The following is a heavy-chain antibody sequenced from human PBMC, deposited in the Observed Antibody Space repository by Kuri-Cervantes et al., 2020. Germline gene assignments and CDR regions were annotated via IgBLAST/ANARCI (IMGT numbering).Heavy chain of an antibody. CDR1: GYTFTSYG. CDR3: ARVTRRYNWSDLSRDYYYMDV. D-gene: IGHD1-1*01. CDR2: ISAYNGNT. V-gene: IGHV1-18*01. Sequence: ASVKVSCKASGYTFTSYGISWVRQAPGQGLEWMGWISAYNGNTNYAQKLQGRVTMTTDTSTSTAYMELRSLRSDDTAVYYCARVTRRYNWSDLSRDYYYMDVWGKGTTVTVSS. J-gene: IGHJ6*03.